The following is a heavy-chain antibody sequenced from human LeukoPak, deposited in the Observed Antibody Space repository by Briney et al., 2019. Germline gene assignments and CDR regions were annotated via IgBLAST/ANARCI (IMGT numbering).Heavy chain of an antibody. CDR2: IYSGGGT. D-gene: IGHD3-16*01. CDR1: GFTFSNAW. CDR3: AREAGWGNFDS. Sequence: PGGSLRLSCAASGFTFSNAWMSWVRQAPGKGLGWVSTIYSGGGTYYVDSVKGRFTVSRDNSKNTLYIQMNSLRAEDTAVYYCAREAGWGNFDSWGQGSLVSVSS. V-gene: IGHV3-66*01. J-gene: IGHJ4*02.